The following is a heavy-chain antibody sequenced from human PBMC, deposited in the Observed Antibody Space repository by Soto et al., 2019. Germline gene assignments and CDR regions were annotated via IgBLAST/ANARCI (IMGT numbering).Heavy chain of an antibody. J-gene: IGHJ6*02. V-gene: IGHV1-69*01. CDR1: GGTISSDA. CDR3: ARVQRYDSLTGSAPAYGMDV. Sequence: QVHLVQSGAEMKRAGSSVRVSCKGLGGTISSDAISWVRQAPGRGLKRMGGIIPVIGAPNYGQRFQGRITITADESTNTAYMELSSLRPEDTAIYYCARVQRYDSLTGSAPAYGMDVWGQGTTVTVSS. CDR2: IIPVIGAP. D-gene: IGHD3-9*01.